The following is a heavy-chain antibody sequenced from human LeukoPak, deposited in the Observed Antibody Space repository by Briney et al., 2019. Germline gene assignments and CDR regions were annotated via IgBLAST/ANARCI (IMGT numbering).Heavy chain of an antibody. CDR1: GFTFSSYE. CDR3: AKVIRYFDWLNYYYMDV. CDR2: ISSSGSTI. Sequence: GGSLRLSCAASGFTFSSYEMNWVRQAPGKGLEWVSYISSSGSTIYYADSVKGRFTISRDNAKNSLYLQMNSLRAEDTAVYYCAKVIRYFDWLNYYYMDVWGKGTTVTISS. J-gene: IGHJ6*03. D-gene: IGHD3-9*01. V-gene: IGHV3-48*03.